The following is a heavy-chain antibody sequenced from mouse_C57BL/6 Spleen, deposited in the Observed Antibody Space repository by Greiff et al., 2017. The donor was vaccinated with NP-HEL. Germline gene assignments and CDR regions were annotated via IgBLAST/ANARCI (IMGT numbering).Heavy chain of an antibody. CDR2: IYPRSGNT. CDR3: APIKTAQAPFAY. CDR1: GYTFTSYG. Sequence: QVQLQQSGAELARPGASVKLSCKASGYTFTSYGISWVKQRTGQGLEWIGEIYPRSGNTYYNEKFKGKATLTADKSSSTAYMELRSLTSEDSAVYFCAPIKTAQAPFAYWGQGTLVTVSA. J-gene: IGHJ3*01. D-gene: IGHD3-2*02. V-gene: IGHV1-81*01.